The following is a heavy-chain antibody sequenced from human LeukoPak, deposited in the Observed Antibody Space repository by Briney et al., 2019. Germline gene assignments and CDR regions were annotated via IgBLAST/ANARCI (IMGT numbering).Heavy chain of an antibody. J-gene: IGHJ4*02. CDR2: IGTAGDT. CDR3: ARSYSSSWNFDY. V-gene: IGHV3-13*04. D-gene: IGHD6-13*01. CDR1: GFTFSSYD. Sequence: GGSLRLSCAASGFTFSSYDMHWVRQATGKGLEWVSAIGTAGDTYYSGSVKGRFTISRENAKNSLYLQMNSLRAGDTAVYYFARSYSSSWNFDYWGQGTLVTVSS.